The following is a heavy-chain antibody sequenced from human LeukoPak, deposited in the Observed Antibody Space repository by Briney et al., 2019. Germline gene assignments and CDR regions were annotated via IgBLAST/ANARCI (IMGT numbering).Heavy chain of an antibody. J-gene: IGHJ4*02. D-gene: IGHD3-10*01. V-gene: IGHV3-53*01. CDR3: AKKYYYGSGTYIFYFDY. CDR1: GFTVSINY. CDR2: ISGSGDT. Sequence: GGSLRLFCAASGFTVSINYMSWVRQAPGKGLEWVSTISGSGDTYYADPVKGRFTISRDDSKSTLSLQMNSLRAEDTALYYCAKKYYYGSGTYIFYFDYWGQGTPVTVSS.